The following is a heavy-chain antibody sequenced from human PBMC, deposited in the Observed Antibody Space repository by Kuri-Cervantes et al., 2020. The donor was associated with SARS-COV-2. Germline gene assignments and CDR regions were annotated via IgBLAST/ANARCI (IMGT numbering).Heavy chain of an antibody. V-gene: IGHV3-21*01. CDR1: GFTVSSNY. CDR3: ARDRYGDYEFFDY. Sequence: GESLKISCAASGFTVSSNYMSWVRQAPGKGLEWVSSISSSSSYIYYADSVKGRFTISRDNAKNSLYLQMNSLRAEDTAVYYCARDRYGDYEFFDYWGQGTLVTVSS. CDR2: ISSSSSYI. J-gene: IGHJ4*02. D-gene: IGHD4-17*01.